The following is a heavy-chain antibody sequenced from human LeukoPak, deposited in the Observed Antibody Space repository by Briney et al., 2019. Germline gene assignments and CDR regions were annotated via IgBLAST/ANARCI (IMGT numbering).Heavy chain of an antibody. CDR3: ARPGYGGTDAFDI. CDR2: FYGSGNT. Sequence: SETLSLTCSLSDGSVNNYFWSWIRQPPGKGLEWIGTFYGSGNTNYNPSLKSRVTISVDTSKNQFSLKLSSVTAADTAVYYRARPGYGGTDAFDIWGQGTMVTVSS. CDR1: DGSVNNYF. D-gene: IGHD4-23*01. V-gene: IGHV4-59*08. J-gene: IGHJ3*02.